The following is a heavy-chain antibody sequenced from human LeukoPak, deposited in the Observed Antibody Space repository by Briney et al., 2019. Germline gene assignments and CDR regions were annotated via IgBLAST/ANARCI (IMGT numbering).Heavy chain of an antibody. J-gene: IGHJ4*02. D-gene: IGHD2-2*01. CDR3: ARAQPRGVPAAIVLDY. CDR1: GGSISSGSYY. CDR2: IYTSGST. V-gene: IGHV4-61*02. Sequence: SETLSLTCTVSGGSISSGSYYWSWIRQPAGKGLEWIGRIYTSGSTNYNPSLKSRVTISVDTSKNQFPLKLSSVTAADTAVYYCARAQPRGVPAAIVLDYWGQGTLVTVSS.